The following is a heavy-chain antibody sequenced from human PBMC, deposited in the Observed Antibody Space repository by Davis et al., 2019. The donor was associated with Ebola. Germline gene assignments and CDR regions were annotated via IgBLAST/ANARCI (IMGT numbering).Heavy chain of an antibody. J-gene: IGHJ3*02. CDR3: AAADIVVVVDGTSYPHAFDT. CDR1: GFTFSSYY. D-gene: IGHD2-15*01. Sequence: GTLKISCAASGFTFSSYYMNWVRQAPGKGLEWVSSISSSSNYIYYADSMKGRFTISRDNAKNSLFLQMNSLRAEDTAVYYCAAADIVVVVDGTSYPHAFDTWGQGTVVTVSS. V-gene: IGHV3-21*01. CDR2: ISSSSNYI.